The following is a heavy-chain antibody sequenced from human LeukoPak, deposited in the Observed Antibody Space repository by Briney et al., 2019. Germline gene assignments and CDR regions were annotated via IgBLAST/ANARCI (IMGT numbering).Heavy chain of an antibody. CDR2: IIPIFGTA. D-gene: IGHD5-24*01. V-gene: IGHV1-69*13. Sequence: ASVKVSCKASGGTFSSYAISWVRQAPGQGLEWMGGIIPIFGTANYAQRFQGRVTITADESTSTAYMELSSLRSEDTAVYYCARGREMATTLGYWGQGTLVTVSS. CDR3: ARGREMATTLGY. J-gene: IGHJ4*02. CDR1: GGTFSSYA.